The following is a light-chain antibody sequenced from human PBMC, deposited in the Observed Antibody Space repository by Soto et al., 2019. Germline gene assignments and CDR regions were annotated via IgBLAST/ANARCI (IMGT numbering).Light chain of an antibody. V-gene: IGLV2-14*01. CDR3: SSYTSSSTRV. CDR1: SSDVGGYNY. CDR2: DVS. Sequence: SVLTQPASVSGSPGQSITISCTGTSSDVGGYNYVSWYQQHPGKAPKLMIYDVSNRPSGVSNRSSGSKSGNTASLTIPGLQAEDEADYYCSSYTSSSTRVFGTGTKVTVL. J-gene: IGLJ1*01.